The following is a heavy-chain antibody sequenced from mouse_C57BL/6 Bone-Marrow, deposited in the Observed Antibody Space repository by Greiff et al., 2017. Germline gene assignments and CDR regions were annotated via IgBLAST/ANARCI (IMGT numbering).Heavy chain of an antibody. V-gene: IGHV2-9-1*01. CDR3: ARKGQPPGYFDV. J-gene: IGHJ1*03. CDR2: IWTGGGT. Sequence: VQLQQSGPGLVAPSQSLSITCTVSGFPLTSYAISWVRQPPGKGLEWLGVIWTGGGTNYNSALKYRLSISKDNAKSQVFLKRNILPTDDTPRYYCARKGQPPGYFDVWGTGTTVTVSS. CDR1: GFPLTSYA. D-gene: IGHD3-3*01.